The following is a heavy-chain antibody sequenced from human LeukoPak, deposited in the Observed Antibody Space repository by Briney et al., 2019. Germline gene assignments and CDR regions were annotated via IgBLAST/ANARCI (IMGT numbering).Heavy chain of an antibody. CDR3: ARHSCYDSSGHYCTSNWFDP. V-gene: IGHV5-51*01. CDR1: GYSFTSYW. J-gene: IGHJ5*02. D-gene: IGHD3-22*01. CDR2: IYPGDSDT. Sequence: GESLKIPCKGSGYSFTSYWIGWVRQVPGKGLEWMGIIYPGDSDTRYSPSFQGQVTISADKSISTAYLQWSSLKASDTAMYYCARHSCYDSSGHYCTSNWFDPWGQGTLVTVSS.